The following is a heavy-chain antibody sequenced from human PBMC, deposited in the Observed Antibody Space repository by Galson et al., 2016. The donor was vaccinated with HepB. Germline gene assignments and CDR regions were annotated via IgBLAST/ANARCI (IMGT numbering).Heavy chain of an antibody. V-gene: IGHV3-33*01. CDR3: ARDGLWELLGPLDY. Sequence: SLRLSCAASGFTFSNYAMHWVRQAPGRGLEWVAIIYYDGNKEYYADAVKGRFTISRDNSKNTLYLQMNILRAEDTAVYYCARDGLWELLGPLDYWGQGTLVTVSS. J-gene: IGHJ4*02. CDR1: GFTFSNYA. CDR2: IYYDGNKE. D-gene: IGHD1-26*01.